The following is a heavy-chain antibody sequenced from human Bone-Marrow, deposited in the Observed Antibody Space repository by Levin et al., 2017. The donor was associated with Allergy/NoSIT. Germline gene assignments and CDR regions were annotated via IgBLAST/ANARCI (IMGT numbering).Heavy chain of an antibody. CDR1: GFTFSSYV. Sequence: LSLTCATSGFTFSSYVTHWVRQAPGKGLEWVAAIWHDGSKKYFADSVKGRFAISRDNAKSTLYLQMNSLRVDDTAIYYCARGRDLITIFGVAYPDAFDIWGQGTMVTVSS. J-gene: IGHJ3*02. CDR3: ARGRDLITIFGVAYPDAFDI. V-gene: IGHV3-33*01. CDR2: IWHDGSKK. D-gene: IGHD3-3*01.